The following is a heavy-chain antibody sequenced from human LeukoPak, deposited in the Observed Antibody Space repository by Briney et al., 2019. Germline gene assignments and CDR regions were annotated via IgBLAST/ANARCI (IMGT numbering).Heavy chain of an antibody. CDR3: ARIPSEYYPYYYGMDV. D-gene: IGHD3-10*01. J-gene: IGHJ6*02. V-gene: IGHV4-59*01. Sequence: SEXLSLTCTVSGGSISSYYWSWIRQPPGKGLEWVGYIYYSGSTNYNPSLNSRVTISVDTSKNQFSLKLSSVTAADTAVYYCARIPSEYYPYYYGMDVWGQGTTVTVSS. CDR1: GGSISSYY. CDR2: IYYSGST.